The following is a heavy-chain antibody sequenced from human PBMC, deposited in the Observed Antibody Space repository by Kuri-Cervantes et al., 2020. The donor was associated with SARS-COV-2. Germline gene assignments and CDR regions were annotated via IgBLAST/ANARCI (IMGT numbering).Heavy chain of an antibody. CDR3: ARPTTVTTEAMDV. Sequence: GESLKTFCNGSGYRSTSYWISWVRQMPGTGLEWMGRIDHSDSYTHYSPSFQGHVTISADKSISTSYLQWSSLKASDTAMYYCARPTTVTTEAMDVWGQGTTVTVSS. CDR1: GYRSTSYW. J-gene: IGHJ6*02. CDR2: IDHSDSYT. D-gene: IGHD4-11*01. V-gene: IGHV5-10-1*01.